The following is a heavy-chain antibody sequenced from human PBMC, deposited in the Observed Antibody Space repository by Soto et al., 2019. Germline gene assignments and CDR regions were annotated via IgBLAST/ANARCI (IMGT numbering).Heavy chain of an antibody. CDR2: IIPIFGTA. CDR3: ARETIVGATINWFDP. J-gene: IGHJ5*02. Sequence: SVKVSCKASGGTFSSYAISWVRQAPGQGLEWMGGIIPIFGTANYAQKFQGRVTITADKSTSTAYMELSSLRSEDTAVYYCARETIVGATINWFDPWGQGTLVTVSS. V-gene: IGHV1-69*06. CDR1: GGTFSSYA. D-gene: IGHD1-26*01.